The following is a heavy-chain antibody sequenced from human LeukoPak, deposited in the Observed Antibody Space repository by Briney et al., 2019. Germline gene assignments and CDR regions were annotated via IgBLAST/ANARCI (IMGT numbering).Heavy chain of an antibody. J-gene: IGHJ3*01. Sequence: PSGTLSLTCAVSGGSISSNNWWGWVRQPPGKGLEWIGEIYHSGSPNYNPSLKSRVTISVDKSRNHFSLNLSSVTAADTAVYYCARSGGSSARVNAFDFWGQGTMVTVSS. V-gene: IGHV4-4*02. CDR3: ARSGGSSARVNAFDF. CDR1: GGSISSNNW. D-gene: IGHD2-15*01. CDR2: IYHSGSP.